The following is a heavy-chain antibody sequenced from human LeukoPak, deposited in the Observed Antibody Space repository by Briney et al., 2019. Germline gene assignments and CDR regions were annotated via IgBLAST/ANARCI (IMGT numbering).Heavy chain of an antibody. CDR3: ARAVKGLDENRFDP. Sequence: KASETLSLTCTVSGGSISSYYWSWIRQPAGKGLEWIGRIYTSGSTNHNPSLKSRVTMSVDTSKNQFSLKLSSVTAADTAVYYCARAVKGLDENRFDPWGQGTLVTVSS. J-gene: IGHJ5*02. CDR2: IYTSGST. CDR1: GGSISSYY. V-gene: IGHV4-4*07. D-gene: IGHD3/OR15-3a*01.